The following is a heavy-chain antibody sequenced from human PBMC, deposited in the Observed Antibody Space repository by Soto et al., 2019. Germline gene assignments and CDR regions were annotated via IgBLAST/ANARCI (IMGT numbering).Heavy chain of an antibody. CDR2: INPSDGKT. CDR3: ARSISMIVVVPAGPFDY. Sequence: GASVKVSCKASGYTFTRFYMYWVRQAPGQGLEWMGIINPSDGKTNYGQKFQGRVTMTRDTSTNTVYMELSSLRSEDTAAYYCARSISMIVVVPAGPFDYWGQGTLVTVS. J-gene: IGHJ4*02. D-gene: IGHD3-22*01. CDR1: GYTFTRFY. V-gene: IGHV1-46*01.